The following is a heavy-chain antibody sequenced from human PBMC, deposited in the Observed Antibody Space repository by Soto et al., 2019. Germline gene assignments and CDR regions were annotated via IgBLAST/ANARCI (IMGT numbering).Heavy chain of an antibody. CDR2: ISSSGSTI. J-gene: IGHJ6*03. D-gene: IGHD5-18*01. CDR3: AIDSGYSYGLTWYYMDV. V-gene: IGHV3-11*01. Sequence: GGPLRLSCAASGFTFSDYYMSWIRQAPGKGLEWVSYISSSGSTIYYADSVKGRFTISRDNAKNSLYLQMNSLRAEDTAVYYCAIDSGYSYGLTWYYMDVWGKGTTVTVSS. CDR1: GFTFSDYY.